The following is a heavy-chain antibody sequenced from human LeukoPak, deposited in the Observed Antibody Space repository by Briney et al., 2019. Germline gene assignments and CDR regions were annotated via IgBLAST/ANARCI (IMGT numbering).Heavy chain of an antibody. CDR2: IYYSGST. CDR1: GGSISSGDYY. V-gene: IGHV4-30-4*02. CDR3: ARAPYYYDSSGSFDY. Sequence: SETLSLTCTVSGGSISSGDYYWSWIRQPPGKGLEWIGYIYYSGSTYYNPSLKSRVTISVDTSKNQFSLKLSSVTAADTAVYYCARAPYYYDSSGSFDYWGQGTLVTVSS. D-gene: IGHD3-22*01. J-gene: IGHJ4*02.